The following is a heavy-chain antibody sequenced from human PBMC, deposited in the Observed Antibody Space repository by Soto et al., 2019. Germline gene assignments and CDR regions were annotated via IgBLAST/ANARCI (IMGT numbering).Heavy chain of an antibody. D-gene: IGHD3-10*01. CDR2: INHSGST. Sequence: QVQLQQWGAGLLKPSETLSLTCAVYGGSFSGYYWSWIRQPPGKGLEWIGEINHSGSTNYNPSLKSRVTISVDTSQNQFSLKLSSVTAADTAVYYCARGRITMVRGRNWFDPWGQGTLVTVCS. J-gene: IGHJ5*02. CDR3: ARGRITMVRGRNWFDP. CDR1: GGSFSGYY. V-gene: IGHV4-34*01.